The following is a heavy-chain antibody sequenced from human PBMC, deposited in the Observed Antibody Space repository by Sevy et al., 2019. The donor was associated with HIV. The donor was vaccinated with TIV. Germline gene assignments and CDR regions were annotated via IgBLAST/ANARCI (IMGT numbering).Heavy chain of an antibody. J-gene: IGHJ6*02. CDR3: ARDSAGREYSGYSREGRHYYYYGMDV. CDR1: GFTFSDYY. Sequence: RGSLRLSCAASGFTFSDYYMSWIRQAPGKGLEWVSYISSSGSTIYYADSVKGRFTISRDNAKYSLYLQMNSLRAEDTAVYCCARDSAGREYSGYSREGRHYYYYGMDVWGQGTTVIVSS. V-gene: IGHV3-11*01. D-gene: IGHD5-12*01. CDR2: ISSSGSTI.